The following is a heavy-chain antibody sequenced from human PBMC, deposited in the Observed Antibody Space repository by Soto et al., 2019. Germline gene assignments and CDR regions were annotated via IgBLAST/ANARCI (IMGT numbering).Heavy chain of an antibody. Sequence: SETVSLTCAVSGYSISSDYYWGWIRQPPGKGLEWIGSRYHSGSTYYNPSLKSRVTIPIDTSKNQFSLKLSSVTAADTAVYFCARGELGSTTYSDYSGPATLVTLSS. J-gene: IGHJ4*02. CDR3: ARGELGSTTYSDY. D-gene: IGHD1-26*01. CDR2: RYHSGST. V-gene: IGHV4-38-2*01. CDR1: GYSISSDYY.